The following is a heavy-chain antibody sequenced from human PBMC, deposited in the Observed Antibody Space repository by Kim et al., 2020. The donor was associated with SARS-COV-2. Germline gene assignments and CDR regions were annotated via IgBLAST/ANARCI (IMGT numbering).Heavy chain of an antibody. V-gene: IGHV1-69*06. CDR3: AREDLSHSCYGCDYYYYYGMDV. CDR1: GGTFSSYA. Sequence: SVKVSCKASGGTFSSYAISWVRQAPGQGLEWMGGIIPIFGTANYAQKFQGRVTITADKSTSTAYMELSSLRSEDTAVYYCAREDLSHSCYGCDYYYYYGMDVWGQGTTVTVSS. D-gene: IGHD2-15*01. CDR2: IIPIFGTA. J-gene: IGHJ6*02.